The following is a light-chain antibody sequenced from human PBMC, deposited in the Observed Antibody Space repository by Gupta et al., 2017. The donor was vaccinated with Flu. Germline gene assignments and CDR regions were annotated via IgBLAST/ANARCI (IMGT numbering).Light chain of an antibody. CDR1: RSNIGRNT. CDR2: NNN. Sequence: QSVLTQPPSASGPPGQRVPISCSGSRSNIGRNTVNWYQQLPGTAPKLLIYNNNQRPSGVPDRFSGSKSGTSASLAIGGLQSEDESDFYCAAWDDSLSAYVFGTGTEVSVL. J-gene: IGLJ1*01. CDR3: AAWDDSLSAYV. V-gene: IGLV1-44*01.